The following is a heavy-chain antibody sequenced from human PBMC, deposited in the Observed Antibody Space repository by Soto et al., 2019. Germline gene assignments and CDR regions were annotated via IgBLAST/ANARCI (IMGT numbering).Heavy chain of an antibody. Sequence: PGGSLRLSCAASGFTFSTYAMSWVRQAPGKGLEWVSLISGGGGSTYYADSVKGRFTFSRDNSKNTLFLQMNSLRPEDTAVYFCATDGTFFDYWGQGTLVTVSS. V-gene: IGHV3-23*01. CDR2: ISGGGGST. CDR3: ATDGTFFDY. CDR1: GFTFSTYA. J-gene: IGHJ4*02. D-gene: IGHD1-26*01.